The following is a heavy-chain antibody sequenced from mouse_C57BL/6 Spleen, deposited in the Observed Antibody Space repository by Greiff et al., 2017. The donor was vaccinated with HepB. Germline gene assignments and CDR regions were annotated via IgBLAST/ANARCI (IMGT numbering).Heavy chain of an antibody. CDR2: SDGGSYT. J-gene: IGHJ2*01. Sequence: DVMLVESGGGLVKPGGSLKLSCAASGFTFSSYAISDGGSYTYYPDNVKGRFTISRDNAKNNLYLQMSHLKSEDTAMYYCARDLGDLNYFDYWGQGTTLTVSS. D-gene: IGHD3-3*01. CDR1: GFTFSSYA. CDR3: ARDLGDLNYFDY. V-gene: IGHV5-4*01.